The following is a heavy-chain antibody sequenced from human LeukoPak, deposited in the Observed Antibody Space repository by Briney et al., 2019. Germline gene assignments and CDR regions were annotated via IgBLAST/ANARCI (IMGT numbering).Heavy chain of an antibody. Sequence: PGGSLRLSCAASGFTFSSYGMHWVRQAPGTGLEWVAFIRYVGSNKYYADSVKGRFTISRDNSKNTLYLQMNSLRAEDTAVYYCAKRAGEFWGQGTLVTVSS. CDR2: IRYVGSNK. CDR3: AKRAGEF. V-gene: IGHV3-30*02. J-gene: IGHJ4*02. CDR1: GFTFSSYG. D-gene: IGHD3-16*01.